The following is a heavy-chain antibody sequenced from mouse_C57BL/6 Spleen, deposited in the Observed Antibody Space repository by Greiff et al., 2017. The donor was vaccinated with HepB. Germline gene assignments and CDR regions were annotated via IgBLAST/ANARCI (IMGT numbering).Heavy chain of an antibody. CDR2: IRLKSDNYAT. J-gene: IGHJ1*03. CDR3: TANYEGRYFDV. Sequence: EVQRVESGGGLVQPGGSMKLSCVASGFTFSNYWMNWVRQSPEKGLEWVAQIRLKSDNYATHYAESVKGRFTISRDDSKSSVYLQMNNLRAEDTGIYYCTANYEGRYFDVWGTGTTVTVSS. V-gene: IGHV6-3*01. D-gene: IGHD2-4*01. CDR1: GFTFSNYW.